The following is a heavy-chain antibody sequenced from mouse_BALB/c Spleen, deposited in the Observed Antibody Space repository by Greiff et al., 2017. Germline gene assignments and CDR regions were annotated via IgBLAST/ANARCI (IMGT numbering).Heavy chain of an antibody. CDR2: ISSGGST. V-gene: IGHV5-6-5*01. CDR1: GFTFSSYA. Sequence: EVKLVESGGGLVKPGGSLKLSCAASGFTFSSYAMSWVRQTPEKRLEWVASISSGGSTYYPDSVKGRFTISRDNARNILYLQMSSLRSEDTAMYYCARGGGGYDYDALFDYWGQGTTLTVSS. D-gene: IGHD2-4*01. CDR3: ARGGGGYDYDALFDY. J-gene: IGHJ2*01.